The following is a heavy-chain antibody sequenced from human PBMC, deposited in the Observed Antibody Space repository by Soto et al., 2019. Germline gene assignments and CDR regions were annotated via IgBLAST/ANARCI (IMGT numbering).Heavy chain of an antibody. V-gene: IGHV3-23*01. J-gene: IGHJ4*02. CDR2: VSGNGAVT. CDR3: AKVPASLKTFDY. CDR1: GFTFGNYA. Sequence: EVQLLDSGGGLAQPGGSLRLSCAASGFTFGNYAMNWVRQAPGKGLEWVSTVSGNGAVTYYADSVKGRFTISRDNSRSTMYLQMHNLRAEDTAIYFCAKVPASLKTFDYWGQGTLVTVSS. D-gene: IGHD2-2*01.